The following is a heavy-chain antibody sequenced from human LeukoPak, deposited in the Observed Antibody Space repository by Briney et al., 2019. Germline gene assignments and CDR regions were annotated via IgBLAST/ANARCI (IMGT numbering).Heavy chain of an antibody. D-gene: IGHD6-13*01. Sequence: PGGSLRLSCAASGFTFSSYAMSWVRQAPGKGLEWVSAISGSGGSTYYADSVTGRFTISRDNSKNTPYLQMNSLRAEDTAVYYCAKTGGIAAAAGSYYYYYGMDVWGQGTTVTVSS. CDR2: ISGSGGST. J-gene: IGHJ6*02. V-gene: IGHV3-23*01. CDR1: GFTFSSYA. CDR3: AKTGGIAAAAGSYYYYYGMDV.